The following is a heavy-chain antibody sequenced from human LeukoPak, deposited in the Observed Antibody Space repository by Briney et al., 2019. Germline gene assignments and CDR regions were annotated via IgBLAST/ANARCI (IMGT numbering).Heavy chain of an antibody. CDR1: GFTFDDYA. CDR2: ISWNSGSI. J-gene: IGHJ3*02. V-gene: IGHV3-9*01. CDR3: AKAYVDTAMVDAFGI. D-gene: IGHD5-18*01. Sequence: GGSLRLSCAASGFTFDDYAMHWVRQAPGKGLEWVSGISWNSGSIGYADSVKGRFTISRDNAKNSLYLQMNSLRAEDTALYYCAKAYVDTAMVDAFGIWGQGTMVTVSS.